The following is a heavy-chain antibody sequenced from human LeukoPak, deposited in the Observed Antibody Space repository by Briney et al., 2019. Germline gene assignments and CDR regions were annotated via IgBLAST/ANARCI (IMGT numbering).Heavy chain of an antibody. CDR2: IYSGGST. V-gene: IGHV3-53*01. D-gene: IGHD3-9*01. CDR3: ATEPYYDILTGPTNWFDP. Sequence: GGSLRLSCAASGFTVSSNYMSWVRQAPGKGLEWVSIIYSGGSTFYADSVKGRFTISRDNSKNTLYLQMNSLRAEDTAVYYCATEPYYDILTGPTNWFDPWGQGTLVTVSS. CDR1: GFTVSSNY. J-gene: IGHJ5*02.